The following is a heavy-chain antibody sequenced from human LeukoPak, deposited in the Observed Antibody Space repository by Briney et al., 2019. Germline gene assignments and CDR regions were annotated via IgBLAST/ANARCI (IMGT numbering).Heavy chain of an antibody. D-gene: IGHD6-6*01. CDR1: GFTFSNYG. J-gene: IGHJ4*02. Sequence: GGSLRLSCRASGFTFSNYGMLWVRQAPGKGLEWVAFIRYDGSNKFYADSVKGRFTISRDNSKNTLYLQMNSLRAEDTAVYYCTKDPTAARPQYYFDYWGQGTLVTVSS. CDR2: IRYDGSNK. CDR3: TKDPTAARPQYYFDY. V-gene: IGHV3-30*02.